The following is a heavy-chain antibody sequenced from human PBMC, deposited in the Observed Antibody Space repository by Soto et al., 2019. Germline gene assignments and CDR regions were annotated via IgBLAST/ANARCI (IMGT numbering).Heavy chain of an antibody. CDR3: ARGFPSTTGYYYYYGMDV. V-gene: IGHV1-69*02. Sequence: ASVKVSCKASRGTFSSYTISWVRQAPGQGLEWMGRIIPILGIANYAQKFQGRVTITADKSTSTAYMELSSLRSEDTAVYYCARGFPSTTGYYYYYGMDVWGQGTTVTVSS. J-gene: IGHJ6*02. CDR1: RGTFSSYT. D-gene: IGHD4-17*01. CDR2: IIPILGIA.